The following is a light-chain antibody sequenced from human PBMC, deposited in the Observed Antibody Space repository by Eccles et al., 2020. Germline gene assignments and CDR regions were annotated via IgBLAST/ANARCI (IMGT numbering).Light chain of an antibody. Sequence: GVPDRFSGSGSGTDFTLTISCLQTEDVAVYYYQQYDSCPYTFGQGTKLE. J-gene: IGKJ2*01. V-gene: IGKV4-1*01. CDR3: QQYDSCPYT.